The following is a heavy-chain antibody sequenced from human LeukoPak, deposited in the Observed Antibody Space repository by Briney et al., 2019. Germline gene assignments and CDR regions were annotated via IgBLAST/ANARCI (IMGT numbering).Heavy chain of an antibody. D-gene: IGHD4-23*01. J-gene: IGHJ4*02. Sequence: GGSLRLSCAASGFTFSSYTMNWVRQAPGKGLEWVSSISSSSSYIYYADSVKGRFTISRDNSKNTLYLQMNSLRAEDTAVYYCARDTGLYGGNPHFDYWGQGTLVTVSS. CDR2: ISSSSSYI. V-gene: IGHV3-21*01. CDR3: ARDTGLYGGNPHFDY. CDR1: GFTFSSYT.